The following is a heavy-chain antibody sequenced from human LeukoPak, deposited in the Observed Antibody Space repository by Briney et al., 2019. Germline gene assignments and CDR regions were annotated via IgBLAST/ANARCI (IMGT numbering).Heavy chain of an antibody. CDR2: ISGSGGST. V-gene: IGHV3-23*01. CDR1: GFTFSSYE. CDR3: ARGIAAAGTDYYYYMDV. D-gene: IGHD6-13*01. J-gene: IGHJ6*03. Sequence: PGGSLRLSCTASGFTFSSYEMHWVRQAPGKGLEWVSAISGSGGSTYYADSVKGRFTISRDNSKNTLYLQMNSLRAEDTAVYYCARGIAAAGTDYYYYMDVWGKGTTVTISS.